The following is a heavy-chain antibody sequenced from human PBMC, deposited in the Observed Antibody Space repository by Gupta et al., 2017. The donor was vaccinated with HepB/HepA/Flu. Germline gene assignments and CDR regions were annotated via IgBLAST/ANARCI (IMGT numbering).Heavy chain of an antibody. D-gene: IGHD1-7*01. CDR1: GFTFDDYA. CDR2: ISWNSGSM. CDR3: AKDLTANWNYVYYFDY. V-gene: IGHV3-9*01. Sequence: EVQLVESGGNLVQPGRSLRLSCAASGFTFDDYAMHWVRQAPGKGLEWVSGISWNSGSMGYADSVKGRFTISRDNAKNSLYLQMNSLRAEDTALYYCAKDLTANWNYVYYFDYWGQGTLITVSS. J-gene: IGHJ4*02.